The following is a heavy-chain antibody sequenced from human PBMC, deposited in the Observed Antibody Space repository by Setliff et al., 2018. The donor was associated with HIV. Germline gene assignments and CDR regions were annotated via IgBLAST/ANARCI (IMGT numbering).Heavy chain of an antibody. J-gene: IGHJ5*02. CDR1: GVTVRDNY. D-gene: IGHD3-16*01. CDR3: AKGVKWLGP. CDR2: IYSDGRT. Sequence: GGSLRLSCAASGVTVRDNYMTWVRQAPGKGLEWVSVIYSDGRTFYADSVKGRFTISRDDSKNTVYLQMHSLRVDDTAAYYCAKGVKWLGPWGQGIVVTVSS. V-gene: IGHV3-53*01.